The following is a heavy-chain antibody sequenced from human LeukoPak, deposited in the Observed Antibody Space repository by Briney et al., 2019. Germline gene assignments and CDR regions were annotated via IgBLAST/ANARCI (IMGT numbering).Heavy chain of an antibody. CDR2: IGAYNGNT. J-gene: IGHJ3*02. V-gene: IGHV1-18*01. CDR1: GYTFTNYG. D-gene: IGHD3-10*01. CDR3: ARARYYRSGSYDDAFDI. Sequence: ASVKVSCKASGYTFTNYGISWVRQAPGQGLEWMGWIGAYNGNTNYAQKFQGRVTTTTDTSTTTGYMELRSLRSDDTAVYYCARARYYRSGSYDDAFDIWGQGTMVTVSS.